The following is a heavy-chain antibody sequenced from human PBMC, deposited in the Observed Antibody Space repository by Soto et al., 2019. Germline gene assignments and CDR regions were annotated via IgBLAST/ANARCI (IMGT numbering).Heavy chain of an antibody. CDR2: IYYGGSS. CDR3: ARHGSY. J-gene: IGHJ4*02. V-gene: IGHV4-39*01. Sequence: SSETLSLTCTVSGVSISSSSYYWGWFRHPPGKGLEWIGTIYYGGSSYSNPSLKSRVTISLDTSKNQFSLTLTSVTAADTAVYYCARHGSYWGQGTLVTVSS. CDR1: GVSISSSSYY.